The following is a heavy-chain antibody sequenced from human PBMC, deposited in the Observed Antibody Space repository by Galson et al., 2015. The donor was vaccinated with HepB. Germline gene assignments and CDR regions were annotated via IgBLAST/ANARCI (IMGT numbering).Heavy chain of an antibody. V-gene: IGHV1-3*01. CDR1: AYTFTTYA. D-gene: IGHD2-21*02. CDR3: ARGPGGDYNYYYNMDV. Sequence: SVKVSCKASAYTFTTYAMHWVRQAPGQRLEWMGWINAGNGNTKYSQKFQGRVTITRDTSASTAYMELSSLRSEDTAVYYCARGPGGDYNYYYNMDVWGQGTTVTVSS. J-gene: IGHJ6*02. CDR2: INAGNGNT.